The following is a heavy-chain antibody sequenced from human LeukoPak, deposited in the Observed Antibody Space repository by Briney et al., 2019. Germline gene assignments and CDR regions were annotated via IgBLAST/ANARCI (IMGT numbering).Heavy chain of an antibody. CDR1: GYTFTGYY. V-gene: IGHV1-2*02. J-gene: IGHJ4*02. CDR2: INPNSGGT. CDR3: ARGRYEYCSGGSCPTY. Sequence: GASVKVSCKASGYTFTGYYMHWVRQSPGQGLEWMGWINPNSGGTNYAQKFQGRVTMTRDTSISTAYMELSRLRSDDTAVYYCARGRYEYCSGGSCPTYWGQGTLVTVSP. D-gene: IGHD2-15*01.